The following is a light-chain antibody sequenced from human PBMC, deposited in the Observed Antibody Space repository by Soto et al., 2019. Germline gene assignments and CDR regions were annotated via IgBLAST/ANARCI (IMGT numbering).Light chain of an antibody. J-gene: IGLJ2*01. Sequence: QSVLTQPASVSGSPGQSITISCTGTSSDIGGYNYVSWYQQHPGKAPKRMIYGVSNRPSGVSDRFSGSKSGNTASLTISGLQAEDEADYYCNSYRSSITPVVFGGGTKLTVL. CDR1: SSDIGGYNY. V-gene: IGLV2-14*01. CDR3: NSYRSSITPVV. CDR2: GVS.